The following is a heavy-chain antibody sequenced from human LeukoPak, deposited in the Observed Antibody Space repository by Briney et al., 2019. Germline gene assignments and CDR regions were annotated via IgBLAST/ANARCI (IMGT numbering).Heavy chain of an antibody. CDR2: ISAYNGNT. CDR1: GYTFTSYG. CDR3: ARGEVATDRGVYYFDY. D-gene: IGHD5-12*01. V-gene: IGHV1-18*01. J-gene: IGHJ4*02. Sequence: ASVKVSCKASGYTFTSYGISWVRQAPGQGLEWMGWISAYNGNTNYAQKLQGRVTMTTDTSTSTAYMELRSLRSDDTAVYYCARGEVATDRGVYYFDYRGQGTLVTVSS.